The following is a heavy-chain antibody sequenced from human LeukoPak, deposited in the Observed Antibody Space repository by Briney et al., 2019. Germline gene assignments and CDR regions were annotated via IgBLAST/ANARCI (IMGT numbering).Heavy chain of an antibody. CDR3: ARVGTAEGTLEDY. CDR1: GFTFSTYW. V-gene: IGHV3-7*01. J-gene: IGHJ4*02. Sequence: GGSLRLSCAASGFTFSTYWMSWVRQPPGKGLEWVANIKHDGSEKYYVDSVKGRFTISRDKVKNSLYLQMNSLRAEDTAVYYCARVGTAEGTLEDYWGQGTLVTVSS. CDR2: IKHDGSEK. D-gene: IGHD6-13*01.